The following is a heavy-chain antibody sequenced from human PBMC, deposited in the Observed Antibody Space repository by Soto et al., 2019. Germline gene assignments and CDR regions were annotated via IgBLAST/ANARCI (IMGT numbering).Heavy chain of an antibody. CDR2: IYYSGST. D-gene: IGHD6-13*01. CDR1: GGSISSYY. CDR3: ASRYSSAFHI. Sequence: QVQLQESGPGLVKPSETLSLTCTVSGGSISSYYWSWIRQPPGKGLEWIGYIYYSGSTNYNPSLKGPVTISVDTVKHQFSLKLSSGTAGDTAVYYFASRYSSAFHILGQGTMVTVSS. J-gene: IGHJ3*02. V-gene: IGHV4-59*08.